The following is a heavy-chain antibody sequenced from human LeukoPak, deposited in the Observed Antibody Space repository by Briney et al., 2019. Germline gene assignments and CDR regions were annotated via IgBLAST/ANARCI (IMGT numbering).Heavy chain of an antibody. V-gene: IGHV3-66*02. CDR1: GLTVSSNY. J-gene: IGHJ3*02. Sequence: GGSLRLSCAASGLTVSSNYMGWVRQAPGKGLEWVSVVYGDGTTYYPDSVKGRFTISRDSSQNTLFLQLDSLRAEDAAVYYCARLFDRSAYAAFDIWGQGTMVTVSS. D-gene: IGHD3-22*01. CDR3: ARLFDRSAYAAFDI. CDR2: VYGDGTT.